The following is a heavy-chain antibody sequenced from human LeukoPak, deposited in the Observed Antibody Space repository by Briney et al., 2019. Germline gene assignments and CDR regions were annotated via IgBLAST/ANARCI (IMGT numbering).Heavy chain of an antibody. D-gene: IGHD2-15*01. V-gene: IGHV4-30-4*08. J-gene: IGHJ4*02. CDR3: ATGSSGGRKGGYFDN. CDR2: IYYSGST. Sequence: PSQTLSLTCTVSGGSISSGDYYWSWIRQPPGKGLEWIGYIYYSGSTYYNPSLKSRVTISVDTSKNQFSLKLSSVTAADTAVYYCATGSSGGRKGGYFDNCGQGTLVTVSS. CDR1: GGSISSGDYY.